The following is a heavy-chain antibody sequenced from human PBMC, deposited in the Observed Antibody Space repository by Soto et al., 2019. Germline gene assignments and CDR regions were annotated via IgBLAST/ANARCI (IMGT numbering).Heavy chain of an antibody. CDR3: ARGLTSSGSYHR. V-gene: IGHV3-11*01. J-gene: IGHJ4*02. CDR1: GFIFSDYY. CDR2: ISSSGSTV. Sequence: QVQLVESVGDLVKPGGSLRLSCAASGFIFSDYYMTWIRQAPGKGLEWISYISSSGSTVFYANSVKGRFTISRDNAKNSLYLQMNSLRADDTAVYYCARGLTSSGSYHRWGQGTPVTVSS. D-gene: IGHD3-10*01.